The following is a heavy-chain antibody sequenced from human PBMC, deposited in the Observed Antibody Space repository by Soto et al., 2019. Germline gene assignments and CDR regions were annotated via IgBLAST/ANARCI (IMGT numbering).Heavy chain of an antibody. CDR3: VRSGYSYGPNKYYFDY. CDR2: ISASGGNA. CDR1: GFTFRSYA. J-gene: IGHJ4*02. V-gene: IGHV3-23*01. Sequence: VHLLESGGALAQPGGSLRLSCAASGFTFRSYAMSWVRQAPGKGLEWVSGISASGGNAYHAESVKGRFTVSRDNIKNILDLQMNSLRVDDTAVYHCVRSGYSYGPNKYYFDYWGQGTLVSVSS. D-gene: IGHD5-18*01.